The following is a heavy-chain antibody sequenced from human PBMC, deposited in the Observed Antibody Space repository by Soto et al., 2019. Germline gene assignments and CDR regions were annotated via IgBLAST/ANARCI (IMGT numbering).Heavy chain of an antibody. CDR1: GYTFASYG. CDR3: ARPGGDIVVVPAGDY. V-gene: IGHV1-18*01. Sequence: ASGKVSCKACGYTFASYGISWVRQAAGQGLEWMGWISAYNGNTNYAQKLQGRVTMTTDTSTSTAYMELRSLRSDDTAVYYCARPGGDIVVVPAGDYWGQGTLVTVSS. J-gene: IGHJ4*02. CDR2: ISAYNGNT. D-gene: IGHD2-2*01.